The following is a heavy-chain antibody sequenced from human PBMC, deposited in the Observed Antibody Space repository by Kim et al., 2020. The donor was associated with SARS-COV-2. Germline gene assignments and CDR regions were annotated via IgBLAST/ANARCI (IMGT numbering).Heavy chain of an antibody. CDR3: ATSRRSSSWYNLDY. CDR2: MYYSGST. J-gene: IGHJ4*02. CDR1: GDSISSYY. V-gene: IGHV4-59*01. Sequence: SETLSLTCTVSGDSISSYYCSWIRQPPGKGLEWIGYMYYSGSTSCNPSLRSRVTISVDTSKNQFSPKLRSVTAADAAVYYCATSRRSSSWYNLDYWGQG. D-gene: IGHD6-13*01.